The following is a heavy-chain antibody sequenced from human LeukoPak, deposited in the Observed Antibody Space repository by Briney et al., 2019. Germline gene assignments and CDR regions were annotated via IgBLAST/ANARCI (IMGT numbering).Heavy chain of an antibody. Sequence: GGSLRLSCAASGFTFSSYSMNWVRQAPGKGLEWVSSISSSSSYIHYADSVKGRFTISRDNDKNSLYLQMNSLRAEDTAVYYCARDKRSGPPDYWGQGTLVTVSS. V-gene: IGHV3-21*01. CDR1: GFTFSSYS. CDR3: ARDKRSGPPDY. J-gene: IGHJ4*02. D-gene: IGHD2-15*01. CDR2: ISSSSSYI.